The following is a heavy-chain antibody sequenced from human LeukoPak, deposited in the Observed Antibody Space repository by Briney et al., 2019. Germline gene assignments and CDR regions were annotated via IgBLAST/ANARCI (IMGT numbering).Heavy chain of an antibody. Sequence: PGGSPRLSCAASGFTLNSYLMSWVRQAPGRGLEWVANIKKDGSEESYLDSVKGRFTVSRDNAKNSLFLQMNSLRGEDTAVYYRARSNPNRNALDLWGQGTMVTISS. CDR2: IKKDGSEE. J-gene: IGHJ3*01. D-gene: IGHD1-14*01. CDR1: GFTLNSYL. CDR3: ARSNPNRNALDL. V-gene: IGHV3-7*01.